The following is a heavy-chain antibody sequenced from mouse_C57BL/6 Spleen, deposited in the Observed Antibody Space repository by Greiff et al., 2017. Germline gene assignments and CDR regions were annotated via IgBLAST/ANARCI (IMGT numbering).Heavy chain of an antibody. J-gene: IGHJ2*01. Sequence: QVQLQQSGAELVRPGASVKLSCKASGYTFTDYYINWVKQRPGQGLEWIARIYPGSGNTYYNEKFKGKATLTAEKSSSTAYMQLSSLTSEDSAVYACENCGSSYPYYFDYRGQGATLTVSS. CDR2: IYPGSGNT. D-gene: IGHD1-1*01. CDR1: GYTFTDYY. V-gene: IGHV1-76*01. CDR3: ENCGSSYPYYFDY.